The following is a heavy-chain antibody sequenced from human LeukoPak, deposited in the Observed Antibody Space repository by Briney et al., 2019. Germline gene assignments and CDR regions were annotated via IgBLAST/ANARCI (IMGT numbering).Heavy chain of an antibody. CDR1: GFTFSSYA. CDR3: ARDSSGYSYYFDY. J-gene: IGHJ4*02. Sequence: PGGSLRLSCAASGFTFSSYAMHWVRQAPGKGLEYVSAISSNGGSTYYANSVKGRFTISRDNSKNTLYLQMGSLRAEDMAVYYCARDSSGYSYYFDYWGQETLVTVSS. V-gene: IGHV3-64*01. D-gene: IGHD3-22*01. CDR2: ISSNGGST.